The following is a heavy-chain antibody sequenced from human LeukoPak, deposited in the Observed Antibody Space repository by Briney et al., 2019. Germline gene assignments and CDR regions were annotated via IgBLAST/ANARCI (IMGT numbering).Heavy chain of an antibody. CDR3: ARALAGVVGVVIDAFDI. CDR2: IYYSGST. CDR1: GGSISSYY. D-gene: IGHD3-3*01. J-gene: IGHJ3*02. V-gene: IGHV4-39*01. Sequence: PSETLSLTCTVSGGSISSYYWSWIRQPPGKGLEWIGSIYYSGSTYYNPSLKSRVTISVDTSKNQFSLKLSSVTAADTAVYYCARALAGVVGVVIDAFDIWGQGTMVTVSS.